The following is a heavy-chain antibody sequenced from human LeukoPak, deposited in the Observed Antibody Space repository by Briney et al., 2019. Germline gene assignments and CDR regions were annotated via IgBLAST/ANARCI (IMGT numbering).Heavy chain of an antibody. D-gene: IGHD3-3*01. V-gene: IGHV4-34*01. J-gene: IGHJ1*01. CDR2: INHSGST. Sequence: SETLSLTCAVYGGSFSGYYWSWIRQPPGKGLEWIGEINHSGSTNYNPSLKSRVTISVDTSKNQFSLKLSSVTAADTAVYYCARGHNYYFWSGYWNLHFQHWDQGTLVTVSS. CDR1: GGSFSGYY. CDR3: ARGHNYYFWSGYWNLHFQH.